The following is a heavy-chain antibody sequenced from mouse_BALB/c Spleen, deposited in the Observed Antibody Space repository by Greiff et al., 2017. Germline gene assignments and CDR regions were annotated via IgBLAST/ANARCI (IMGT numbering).Heavy chain of an antibody. CDR2: ISSGGGST. Sequence: DVKLVESGGGLVKPGGSLKLSCAASGFAFSSYDMSWVRQTPEKRLEWVAYISSGGGSTYYPDTVKGRFTISRDNAKNTLYLQMSSLKSEDTAMYYCARMIYDGYYPYWGQGTLVTVSA. J-gene: IGHJ3*01. CDR1: GFAFSSYD. CDR3: ARMIYDGYYPY. V-gene: IGHV5-12-1*01. D-gene: IGHD2-3*01.